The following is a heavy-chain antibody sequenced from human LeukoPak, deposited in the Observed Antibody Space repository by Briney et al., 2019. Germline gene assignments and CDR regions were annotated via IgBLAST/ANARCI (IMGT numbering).Heavy chain of an antibody. CDR3: AKDGGTDDVYYFDY. CDR2: ISGSGGRT. CDR1: GFTFSSYA. V-gene: IGHV3-23*01. J-gene: IGHJ4*02. D-gene: IGHD1-1*01. Sequence: GGSLRLSCAASGFTFSSYAMSWVRQAPGKGLEWVSGISGSGGRTYYADSVKGRFTISSDNSKNTLYLQMNSLRAEDTAIYYCAKDGGTDDVYYFDYWGQGTLVTVSS.